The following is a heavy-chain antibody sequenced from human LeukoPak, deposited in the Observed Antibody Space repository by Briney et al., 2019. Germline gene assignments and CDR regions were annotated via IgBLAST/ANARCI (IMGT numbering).Heavy chain of an antibody. Sequence: PGGSLRLSCAASGFTFSSYTMSWVRQAPGKGLEWVSAISGSGGSTYYADSVKGRFTISRDNPKNTLYLQMNSLRAEDTAVYYCAKESHYYGSGSYSDYWGQGTLVTVSS. CDR2: ISGSGGST. CDR3: AKESHYYGSGSYSDY. J-gene: IGHJ4*02. V-gene: IGHV3-23*01. D-gene: IGHD3-10*01. CDR1: GFTFSSYT.